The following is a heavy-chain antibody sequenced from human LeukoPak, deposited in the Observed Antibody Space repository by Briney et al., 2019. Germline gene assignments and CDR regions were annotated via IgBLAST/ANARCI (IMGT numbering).Heavy chain of an antibody. J-gene: IGHJ6*03. CDR1: GFTFSNYA. CDR2: MSGSGGST. CDR3: AKDNRHSGWYIYYYYYYMDV. V-gene: IGHV3-23*01. Sequence: PGGSLRLSCAASGFTFSNYAMSWVRQAPGKGLEWVSGMSGSGGSTYYADSVKGRFTISRDNSKNTLYLQMNSLRAEDTAVYYCAKDNRHSGWYIYYYYYYMDVWGKGTTVTISS. D-gene: IGHD6-19*01.